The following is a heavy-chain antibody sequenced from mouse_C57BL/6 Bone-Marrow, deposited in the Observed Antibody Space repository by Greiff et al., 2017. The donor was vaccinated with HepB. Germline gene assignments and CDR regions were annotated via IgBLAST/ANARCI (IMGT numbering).Heavy chain of an antibody. Sequence: EVKLEESGPGLVKPSQSLSLTCSVTGYSITSGYYWNWIRQFPGNKLEWMGYISYDGSNNYNPSLKNRISITRDTSKNQFFLKLNSVTTEDTATYYCARKRTSYYFDYWGQGTTLTVSS. J-gene: IGHJ2*01. CDR1: GYSITSGYY. CDR3: ARKRTSYYFDY. V-gene: IGHV3-6*01. CDR2: ISYDGSN.